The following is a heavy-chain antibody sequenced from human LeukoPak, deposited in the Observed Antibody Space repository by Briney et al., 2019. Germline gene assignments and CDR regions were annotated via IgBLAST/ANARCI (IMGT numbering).Heavy chain of an antibody. CDR1: SFIFGRSW. CDR3: ARDDYCLL. D-gene: IGHD4/OR15-4a*01. CDR2: TDGSST. V-gene: IGHV3-74*01. Sequence: GGSLRLSCEASSFIFGRSWMNWVRQAPGKGLIWVSRTDGSSTTYADSVKGRFSVSMDNAQNTLYLQMNSLRAEDTDVYYCARDDYCLLWGQGTLVTVSS. J-gene: IGHJ4*02.